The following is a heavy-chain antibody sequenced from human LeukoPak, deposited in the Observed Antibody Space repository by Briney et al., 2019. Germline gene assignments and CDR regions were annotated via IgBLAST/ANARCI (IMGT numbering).Heavy chain of an antibody. D-gene: IGHD3-3*01. CDR1: GFTFSSYG. CDR3: ARGYYDFSAFDI. Sequence: GGSLRLSCAASGFTFSSYGMHWVRQAPGKGLEWVAVIWYDGSNKYYADSVKGRFTISRDNSKNTLYPQMNSLRAEDTAVYYCARGYYDFSAFDIWGQGTMVTVSS. J-gene: IGHJ3*02. CDR2: IWYDGSNK. V-gene: IGHV3-33*01.